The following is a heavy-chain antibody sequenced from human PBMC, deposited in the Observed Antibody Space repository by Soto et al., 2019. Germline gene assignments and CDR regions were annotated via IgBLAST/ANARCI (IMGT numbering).Heavy chain of an antibody. Sequence: QVELQQSGPGRVKASETLSLSCTVFGGSIDSYYWSWIRQAPGKGLEWIGHISDSGTTNYNPSLGSRVTIAVDTSRKLFSLKLSSVTAADTAVYFCGRDRWMSRDNWFDPWGPGTLVTVSS. CDR2: ISDSGTT. V-gene: IGHV4-59*12. CDR3: GRDRWMSRDNWFDP. CDR1: GGSIDSYY. J-gene: IGHJ5*02. D-gene: IGHD2-2*03.